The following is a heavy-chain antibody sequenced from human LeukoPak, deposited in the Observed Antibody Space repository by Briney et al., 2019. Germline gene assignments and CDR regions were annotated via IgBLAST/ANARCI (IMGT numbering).Heavy chain of an antibody. V-gene: IGHV1-8*03. Sequence: GASVKVSCKASGYTFTSYGISWVRQATGQGLEWMGWMNPNSGNTGYAQKFQGRVTITRNTSISTAYMELSSLRSEDAAVYYCARVPVIAAAADYWGQGTLVTVSS. D-gene: IGHD6-13*01. CDR1: GYTFTSYG. J-gene: IGHJ4*02. CDR3: ARVPVIAAAADY. CDR2: MNPNSGNT.